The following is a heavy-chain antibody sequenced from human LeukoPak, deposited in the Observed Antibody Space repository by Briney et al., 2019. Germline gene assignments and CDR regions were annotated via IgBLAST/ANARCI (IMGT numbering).Heavy chain of an antibody. D-gene: IGHD6-13*01. Sequence: ASVKVSCKASGYTFSSYDFSWVRQAPGQGLEWMGWISAYNGNTNYAQKLQGSVNMTTDTSTSTAYMELRGLRSDDTAVYYCARIRSPAAGTRFDYWGQGTLVTVSS. CDR2: ISAYNGNT. CDR1: GYTFSSYD. V-gene: IGHV1-18*01. CDR3: ARIRSPAAGTRFDY. J-gene: IGHJ4*02.